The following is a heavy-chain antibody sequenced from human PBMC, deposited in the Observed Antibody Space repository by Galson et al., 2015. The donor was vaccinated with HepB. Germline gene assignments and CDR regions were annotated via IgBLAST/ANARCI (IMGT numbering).Heavy chain of an antibody. CDR1: GASINTYY. Sequence: ETLSLTCTVSGASINTYYWSWIRQFPGKGLECIGYISYSGDTNYNPSLKRRVTISLDTSKNQFSLKLSSVTAADTAVYYCARLGGDGSSWYYFDSWGQGTLVTVSS. CDR2: ISYSGDT. J-gene: IGHJ4*02. D-gene: IGHD6-13*01. CDR3: ARLGGDGSSWYYFDS. V-gene: IGHV4-59*08.